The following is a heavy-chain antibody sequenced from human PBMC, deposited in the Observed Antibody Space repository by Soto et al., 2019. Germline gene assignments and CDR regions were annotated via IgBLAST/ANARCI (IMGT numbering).Heavy chain of an antibody. Sequence: EVQLVESGGNLVQPGGSLRFSCVASGFTFSSYWMTWVRQAPGKGLEWVGNIKQDGGEKNYVDFVKGRFTISRDNAKNSVYLQMNSLRAEDTAVYYCAREIVVARGASYFDYWGPGTLVTVSS. J-gene: IGHJ4*02. CDR1: GFTFSSYW. CDR2: IKQDGGEK. D-gene: IGHD2-2*01. CDR3: AREIVVARGASYFDY. V-gene: IGHV3-7*04.